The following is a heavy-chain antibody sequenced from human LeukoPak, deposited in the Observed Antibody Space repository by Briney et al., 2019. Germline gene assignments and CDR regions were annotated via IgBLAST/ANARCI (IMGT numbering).Heavy chain of an antibody. D-gene: IGHD6-6*01. J-gene: IGHJ4*02. Sequence: ASVTVSCKASGYTFTSYGISWVRQAPGQGLEWMGWINPKSGGTNYAQKFQGRVTMTRDTSISTAYMELSGLRSDDTAVYYCAREYSSSSGRLFDYWGPGTLVTVSS. CDR2: INPKSGGT. V-gene: IGHV1-2*02. CDR3: AREYSSSSGRLFDY. CDR1: GYTFTSYG.